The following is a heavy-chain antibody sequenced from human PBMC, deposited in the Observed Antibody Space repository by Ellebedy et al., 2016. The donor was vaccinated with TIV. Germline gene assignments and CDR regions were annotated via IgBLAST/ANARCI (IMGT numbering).Heavy chain of an antibody. Sequence: AASVKVSCKASGGTFSSYAITWARQAPGQGLEWMGGIIPLFGTTNYAQKFQDRVTIIADKSTTTVYMYLSSLRSEDTAVYYCARDRGGGTFRYFDFWGQGTLVTVSS. J-gene: IGHJ4*02. V-gene: IGHV1-69*06. CDR2: IIPLFGTT. CDR1: GGTFSSYA. CDR3: ARDRGGGTFRYFDF. D-gene: IGHD2-15*01.